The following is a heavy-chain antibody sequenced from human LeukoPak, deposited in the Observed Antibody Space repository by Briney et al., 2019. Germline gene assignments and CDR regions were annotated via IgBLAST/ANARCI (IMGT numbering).Heavy chain of an antibody. Sequence: ASVKVSCKASGYTFTSYYMHWVRQAPGQGLEWMGIINPSGGSTSYAQKFQGRVTMTRDMSTSTVYMELSSLRSEDTAVYYCACKMGATTAEDAFDIWGQGTMVTVSS. CDR3: ACKMGATTAEDAFDI. CDR1: GYTFTSYY. D-gene: IGHD1-26*01. CDR2: INPSGGST. J-gene: IGHJ3*02. V-gene: IGHV1-46*01.